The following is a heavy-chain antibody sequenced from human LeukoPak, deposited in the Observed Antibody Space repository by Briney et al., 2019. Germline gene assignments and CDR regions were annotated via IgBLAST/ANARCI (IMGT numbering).Heavy chain of an antibody. V-gene: IGHV3-53*01. CDR1: GFTVSSNY. Sequence: GGSLRLSCAASGFTVSSNYIWVRQAPGKGLEWVSVIYSGGSTYYADSVKGRFTISRDNSKNTLYLQMNSLRTEDTAVHYCARARLHHRSFDLKTSYYFDYWGQGTLVTVSS. J-gene: IGHJ4*02. CDR3: ARARLHHRSFDLKTSYYFDY. CDR2: IYSGGST. D-gene: IGHD6-25*01.